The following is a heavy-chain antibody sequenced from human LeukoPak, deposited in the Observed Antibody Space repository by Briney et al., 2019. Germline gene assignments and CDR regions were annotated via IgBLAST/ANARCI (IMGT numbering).Heavy chain of an antibody. CDR1: GYTFTGYY. CDR2: INPNSGGT. V-gene: IGHV1-2*02. Sequence: ASVKVSCKASGYTFTGYYMHWVRQAPGQGLEWMGWINPNSGGTNYAQKFQGRVTMTRDTSISTAYMELSRLRSEDTAVYYCARVGSSGWYFGNFDYWGQGTLVTVSS. D-gene: IGHD6-19*01. J-gene: IGHJ4*02. CDR3: ARVGSSGWYFGNFDY.